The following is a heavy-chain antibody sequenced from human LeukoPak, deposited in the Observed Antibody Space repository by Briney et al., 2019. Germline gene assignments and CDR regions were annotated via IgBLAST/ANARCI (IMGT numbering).Heavy chain of an antibody. CDR3: ARGGQGDGYSADEAFDF. D-gene: IGHD5-24*01. J-gene: IGHJ3*01. V-gene: IGHV6-1*01. Sequence: SQTLSLTCAISGDSVSSNSAACNWIRQSPSRGLEWLGRTYYRSKWYNDYAVSVKSRITINPDTSKNQFSLQLNSVTPEDTAVYYCARGGQGDGYSADEAFDFWGQGTMVTVSS. CDR1: GDSVSSNSAA. CDR2: TYYRSKWYN.